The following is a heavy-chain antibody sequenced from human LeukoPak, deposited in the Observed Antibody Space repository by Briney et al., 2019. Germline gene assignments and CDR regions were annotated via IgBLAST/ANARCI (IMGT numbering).Heavy chain of an antibody. J-gene: IGHJ5*02. CDR2: IYTSGST. Sequence: SETLSLTCTVSGGSISSSSYYWGRIRQPPGKGLEWIGRIYTSGSTNYNPSLKSRVTMSVDTSKNQFSLKLSSVTAADTAVYYCARDRPQLVSGWFDPWGQGTLVTVSS. CDR1: GGSISSSSYY. CDR3: ARDRPQLVSGWFDP. D-gene: IGHD6-13*01. V-gene: IGHV4-39*07.